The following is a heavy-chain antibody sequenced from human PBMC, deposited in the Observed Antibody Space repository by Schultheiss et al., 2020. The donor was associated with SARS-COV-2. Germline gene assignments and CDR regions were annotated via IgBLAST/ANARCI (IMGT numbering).Heavy chain of an antibody. D-gene: IGHD3-10*02. V-gene: IGHV4-38-2*02. J-gene: IGHJ6*02. Sequence: SQTLSLTCTVSGYSISSGYYWGWIRQPPGKGLEWIGSIYHSGSTYYNPSLKSRVTISVDTSKNHLSLNLTSVTAADTAVYFCARRMFYYYGMDVWGQGTTVTVSS. CDR1: GYSISSGYY. CDR2: IYHSGST. CDR3: ARRMFYYYGMDV.